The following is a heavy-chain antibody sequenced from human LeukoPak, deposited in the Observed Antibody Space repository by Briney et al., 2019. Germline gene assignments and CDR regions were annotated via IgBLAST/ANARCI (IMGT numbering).Heavy chain of an antibody. CDR3: ARDSYGSGSYYPYYFDY. CDR2: IYNSGNT. D-gene: IGHD3-10*01. V-gene: IGHV4-4*07. Sequence: SETLSLTCTVSGGSISSYYWNWIPQPAREGLEWIGRIYNSGNTNYNPSLKSRVTISVDKSRNQFSLKLTSVTAADTAVYYCARDSYGSGSYYPYYFDYWGQGTLVTVSS. CDR1: GGSISSYY. J-gene: IGHJ4*02.